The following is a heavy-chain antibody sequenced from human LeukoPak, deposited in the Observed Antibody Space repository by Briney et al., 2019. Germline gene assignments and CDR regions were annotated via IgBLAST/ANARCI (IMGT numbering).Heavy chain of an antibody. CDR3: AKDGYCSSTSCYPLHFHS. J-gene: IGHJ4*02. CDR2: TSSDGSNE. CDR1: GFSFSNYG. Sequence: GGSLRLSCAASGFSFSNYGMHWVRQAPGKGLEWVAVTSSDGSNEYCADSVKGRFTISRDNSKNTLYLQMDSLRAEDTAVYYCAKDGYCSSTSCYPLHFHSWGQGTLVTVSS. D-gene: IGHD2-2*03. V-gene: IGHV3-30*18.